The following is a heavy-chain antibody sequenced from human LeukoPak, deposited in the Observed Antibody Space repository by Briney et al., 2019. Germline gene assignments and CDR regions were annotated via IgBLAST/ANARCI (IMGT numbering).Heavy chain of an antibody. J-gene: IGHJ3*02. CDR3: ATGIINLFSFDI. Sequence: ASVKVSCKASGYTFTGYYMHWVRQAPGQGLELMGWINPNSGGTNYAQKFQGRVTMTRDTSISTAYMELRSLRSEDTAVYYCATGIINLFSFDIWGRGTMVTVSS. D-gene: IGHD2-21*01. V-gene: IGHV1-2*02. CDR1: GYTFTGYY. CDR2: INPNSGGT.